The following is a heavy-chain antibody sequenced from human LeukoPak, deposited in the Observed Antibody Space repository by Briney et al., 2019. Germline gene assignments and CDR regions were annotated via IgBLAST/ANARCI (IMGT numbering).Heavy chain of an antibody. V-gene: IGHV3-30*18. CDR3: AKEERSVTANGFDY. CDR1: GFMFSDYG. Sequence: PGGSLRLSCAASGFMFSDYGMHWVRQAPGKGVEGVAVISYDGSNKYYADSVKGRFTISRDNSKNTLYLQMNSLRAEDTAVYSCAKEERSVTANGFDYWGQGTLVTVSS. J-gene: IGHJ4*02. CDR2: ISYDGSNK. D-gene: IGHD2-21*02.